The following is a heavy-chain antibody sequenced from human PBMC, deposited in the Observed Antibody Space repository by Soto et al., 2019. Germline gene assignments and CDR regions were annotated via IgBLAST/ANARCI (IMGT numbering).Heavy chain of an antibody. CDR1: GVTFSSHV. CDR2: ISGSGGST. J-gene: IGHJ4*02. Sequence: GGSLRLSCAASGVTFSSHVMNWVRRAPGRGLEWVAGISGSGGSTYYADSVKGHFTISRDNSKSTLFLQLNSLRAEDTAVYYCAKDLWSGTTPLNFDYWGQGTKVTVSS. D-gene: IGHD1-1*01. CDR3: AKDLWSGTTPLNFDY. V-gene: IGHV3-23*01.